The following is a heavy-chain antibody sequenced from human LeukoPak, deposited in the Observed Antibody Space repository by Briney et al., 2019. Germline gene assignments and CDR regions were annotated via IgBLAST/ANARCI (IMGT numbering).Heavy chain of an antibody. J-gene: IGHJ5*02. CDR2: IYYSGST. V-gene: IGHV4-39*01. CDR1: GGSISSSSYY. CDR3: ASTPQYYYGSGSYSGWFDP. D-gene: IGHD3-10*01. Sequence: SETLSLTSTVSGGSISSSSYYWGWIRQPPGKGLEWIGSIYYSGSTYYNPSLKSRVTISVDTSKNQFSLKLSSVTAADMAVYYCASTPQYYYGSGSYSGWFDPWGQGTLVTVSS.